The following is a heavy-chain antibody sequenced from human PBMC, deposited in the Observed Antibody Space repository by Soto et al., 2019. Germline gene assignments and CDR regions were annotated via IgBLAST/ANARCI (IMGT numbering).Heavy chain of an antibody. Sequence: EVQLVESGGGLVQPGGSLRLSCAASGFTFSSYWMSWVRQAPGKGLEWVANIKQDGSNKYYADSVKGRFTISRDNSKNTLYLQMNSLRAEDTAVYYCANERDRGDGYNGYWGQGTLVTVSS. D-gene: IGHD5-12*01. CDR2: IKQDGSNK. CDR1: GFTFSSYW. V-gene: IGHV3-7*01. CDR3: ANERDRGDGYNGY. J-gene: IGHJ4*02.